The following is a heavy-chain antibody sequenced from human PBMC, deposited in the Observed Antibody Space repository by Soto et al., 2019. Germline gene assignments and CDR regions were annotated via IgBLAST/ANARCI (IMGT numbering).Heavy chain of an antibody. J-gene: IGHJ4*02. D-gene: IGHD3-3*01. CDR3: ARSDFWSGPDGY. CDR1: GYTFTIYS. V-gene: IGHV1-3*01. Sequence: GASVKVSCKASGYTFTIYSMHWVRQAPGQRLEWMGWINAGNGNTKYSQKFQGRVTITRDTSASTAYMELSSLRSEDTAVYYCARSDFWSGPDGYWGQGTLVTVSS. CDR2: INAGNGNT.